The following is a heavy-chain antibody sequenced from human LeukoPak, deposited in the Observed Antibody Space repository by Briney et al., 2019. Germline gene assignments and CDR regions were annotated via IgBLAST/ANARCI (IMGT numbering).Heavy chain of an antibody. CDR3: ARVGNDYGDLHFDY. CDR2: ISSNGGST. D-gene: IGHD4-17*01. Sequence: GGSLRLSCAASGFTFSSYAMHWVRQAPGKGLEYVSAISSNGGSTYYANSVKGRSTISRDNSKNTLYLQMGSLRAEDMAVYYCARVGNDYGDLHFDYWGQGTLVTVSS. J-gene: IGHJ4*02. CDR1: GFTFSSYA. V-gene: IGHV3-64*01.